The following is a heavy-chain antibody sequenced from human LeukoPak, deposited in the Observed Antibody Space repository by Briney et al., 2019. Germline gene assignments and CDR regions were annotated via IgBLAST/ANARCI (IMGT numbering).Heavy chain of an antibody. D-gene: IGHD3-9*01. V-gene: IGHV4-34*01. J-gene: IGHJ5*02. Sequence: PSETLSLTCAVYGEPLNGHYWSWIRQSPGKGLEWLGEGDDRGGTKYNPSFKSRVTILAEPSRNQLSLKLNSVTAADTAVYHCAKNGQTGFSFDPWGQGTLVSVS. CDR2: GDDRGGT. CDR1: GEPLNGHY. CDR3: AKNGQTGFSFDP.